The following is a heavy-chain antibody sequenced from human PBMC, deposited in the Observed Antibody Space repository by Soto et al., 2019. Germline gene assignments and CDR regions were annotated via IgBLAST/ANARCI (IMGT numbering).Heavy chain of an antibody. D-gene: IGHD6-19*01. CDR2: ISAYNGNT. CDR1: GYTFTSYG. CDR3: ARDQSGWHYX. Sequence: GASVKVSCNASGYTFTSYGISWVRQAPGQGLEWMGCISAYNGNTNYAEKLQGRVTMTTETSTSTAYMELRSLRSDDTAVYYCARDQSGWHYXWGQVTLFTVSX. V-gene: IGHV1-18*04. J-gene: IGHJ4*02.